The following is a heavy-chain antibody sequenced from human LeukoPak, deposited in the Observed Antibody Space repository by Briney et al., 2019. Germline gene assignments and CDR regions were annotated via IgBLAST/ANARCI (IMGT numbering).Heavy chain of an antibody. V-gene: IGHV5-51*01. Sequence: PGESLKISFQGSGSSSITYWSGGARQMPGKGLEWMGIIYPDDSDTRYRPSFQGQVTISAAKSINTAYLQWSSLIALKSAMYSCARLACDYSNYVGWFDPWGQGTLVTVSS. D-gene: IGHD4-11*01. CDR1: GSSSITYW. J-gene: IGHJ5*02. CDR3: ARLACDYSNYVGWFDP. CDR2: IYPDDSDT.